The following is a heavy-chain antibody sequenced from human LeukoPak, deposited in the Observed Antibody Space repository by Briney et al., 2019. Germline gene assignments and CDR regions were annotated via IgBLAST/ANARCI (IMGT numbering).Heavy chain of an antibody. CDR3: ARVDTAMDTSFDY. V-gene: IGHV4-34*01. CDR1: GGSFSGYY. D-gene: IGHD5-18*01. J-gene: IGHJ4*02. Sequence: SETLSLTCAVYGGSFSGYYWSWIRQPPGKGLEWIGEINHSGSTNYNPSLKSRVTISVDTSKNQFSLKLSSVTAADTAVYYCARVDTAMDTSFDYWGQGTLVTVSS. CDR2: INHSGST.